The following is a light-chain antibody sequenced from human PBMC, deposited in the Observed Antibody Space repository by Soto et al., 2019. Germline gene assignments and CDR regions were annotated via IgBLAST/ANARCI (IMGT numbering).Light chain of an antibody. J-gene: IGKJ4*01. CDR2: AAS. CDR1: LSISTY. Sequence: DIQMTQSPSSLSVSVGDRVTITCRTSLSISTYLNWYQQKPGKPPKVLIYAASSLQSGVPSRFSGSGSGTDFTLTISSLQPEDSATYYCQQTYSRFLSFGGGTKVEIK. CDR3: QQTYSRFLS. V-gene: IGKV1-39*01.